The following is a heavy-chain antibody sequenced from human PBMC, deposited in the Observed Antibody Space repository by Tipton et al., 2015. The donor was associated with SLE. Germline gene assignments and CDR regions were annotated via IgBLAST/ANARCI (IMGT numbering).Heavy chain of an antibody. CDR3: ARDRAPRQRRLQPSDY. CDR2: LNTNSGES. Sequence: QLVQSGAEVKKPGTSVKVSCKASGYTFTSYDINWVRQATGQGLEWVGWLNTNSGESDLAQKFQGRVTMTRSTSMNTAYMALTSLRSEDTAVYYCARDRAPRQRRLQPSDYWGQGTLVTVSS. CDR1: GYTFTSYD. V-gene: IGHV1-8*01. D-gene: IGHD5-24*01. J-gene: IGHJ4*02.